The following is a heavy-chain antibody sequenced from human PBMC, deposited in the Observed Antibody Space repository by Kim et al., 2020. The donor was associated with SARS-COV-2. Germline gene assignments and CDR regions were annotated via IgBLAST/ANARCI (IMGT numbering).Heavy chain of an antibody. Sequence: GGSLRLSCAASGFTFSSYAMHWVRQAPGKGLEWVAVISYDGSNKYYADSVKGRFTISRDNSKNTLYLQMNSLRAEDTAVYYCVRDRPLRFLEWLLQYYF. D-gene: IGHD3-3*01. J-gene: IGHJ4*01. CDR1: GFTFSSYA. CDR2: ISYDGSNK. CDR3: VRDRPLRFLEWLLQYYF. V-gene: IGHV3-30*04.